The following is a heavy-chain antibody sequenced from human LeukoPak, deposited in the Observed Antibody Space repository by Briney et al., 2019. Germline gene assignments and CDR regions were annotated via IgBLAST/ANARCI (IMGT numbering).Heavy chain of an antibody. Sequence: GGSLRLSCAASGFTFSNYAMSWVRRAPGKGLEWVSALSAGGDFAYYADSVKGRSTISRDNSKNTLYLQMYSLRAEDTAVYYCAREPTSLILWGQGTLVTVSS. CDR1: GFTFSNYA. D-gene: IGHD1-14*01. CDR3: AREPTSLIL. CDR2: LSAGGDFA. V-gene: IGHV3-23*01. J-gene: IGHJ1*01.